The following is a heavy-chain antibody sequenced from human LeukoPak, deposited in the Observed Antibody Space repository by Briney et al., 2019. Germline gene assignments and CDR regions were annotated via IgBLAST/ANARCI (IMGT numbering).Heavy chain of an antibody. CDR3: ARGLFYGPDY. D-gene: IGHD2/OR15-2a*01. V-gene: IGHV4-34*01. CDR2: INHSGST. Sequence: SETLSLTCAVYGGSFSGYYWSWIRQPPGKGLEWIGEINHSGSTNYNPSLKSRVTISVDTSKNQFSLKLSSVTAADTAVYYCARGLFYGPDYWGQGTLVTVSS. CDR1: GGSFSGYY. J-gene: IGHJ4*02.